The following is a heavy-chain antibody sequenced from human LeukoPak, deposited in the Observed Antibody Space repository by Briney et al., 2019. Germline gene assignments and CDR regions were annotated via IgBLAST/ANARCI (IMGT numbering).Heavy chain of an antibody. D-gene: IGHD3-22*01. V-gene: IGHV3-48*04. CDR2: ISSSSSSI. CDR1: GFTFSSYS. CDR3: AREHYYDSSGYPPGDAFDI. Sequence: GGSLRLSCAASGFTFSSYSMNWVRQAPGKGLEWVSYISSSSSSIYYADSVKGRFTISRDNAKNSLYLQMNSLRAEDTAVYYCAREHYYDSSGYPPGDAFDIWGQGTMVTVSS. J-gene: IGHJ3*02.